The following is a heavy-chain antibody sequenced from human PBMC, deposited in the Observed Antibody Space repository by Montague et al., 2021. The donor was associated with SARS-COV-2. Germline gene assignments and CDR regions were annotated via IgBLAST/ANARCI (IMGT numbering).Heavy chain of an antibody. CDR3: ARQLPSYCATNEGYPYDFDV. CDR1: GGSISSPNYY. V-gene: IGHV4-39*01. CDR2: ISYTGRT. Sequence: SETLSLTCTVSGGSISSPNYYWGWIRQPPGKGLEWIGNISYTGRTYYNPSLRSRVSFSMDTSKNHFSLSLSSVTAADTAVYFCARQLPSYCATNEGYPYDFDVWGQGVPVTVSS. J-gene: IGHJ4*02. D-gene: IGHD2-8*01.